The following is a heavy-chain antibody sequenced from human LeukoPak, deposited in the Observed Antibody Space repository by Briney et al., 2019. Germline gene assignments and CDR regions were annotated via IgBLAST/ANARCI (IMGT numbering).Heavy chain of an antibody. V-gene: IGHV3-7*01. Sequence: GGSLRLSCAASGFTFSSYLMNWVRQAPGKGLEWVANIKYDGSEDYYVDSVKGRFTISRDNAKNTLYLQLNSLRVEDTAVYYCKSGGAAPGSFDYWGQGTLVTVSP. D-gene: IGHD1-1*01. CDR3: KSGGAAPGSFDY. CDR1: GFTFSSYL. J-gene: IGHJ4*02. CDR2: IKYDGSED.